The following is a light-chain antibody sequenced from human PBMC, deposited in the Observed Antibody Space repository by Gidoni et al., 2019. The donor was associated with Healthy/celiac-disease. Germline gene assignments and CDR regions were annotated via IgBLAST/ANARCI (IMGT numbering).Light chain of an antibody. CDR3: QQRSNWPPLLT. J-gene: IGKJ4*01. CDR2: DAS. Sequence: EIVLTQSPATLSFSPGERATLSCRASQSVSVYLAWYQQKPGQAPRLHIYDASNRATGIPARFSGSGSGTDFTLTISSLEPEDVAVYFCQQRSNWPPLLTFGGGTKVEIK. CDR1: QSVSVY. V-gene: IGKV3-11*01.